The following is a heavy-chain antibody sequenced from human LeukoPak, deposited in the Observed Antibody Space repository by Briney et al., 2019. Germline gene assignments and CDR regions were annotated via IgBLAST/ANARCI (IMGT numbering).Heavy chain of an antibody. CDR3: ARGAPPTSYYYYGVDV. Sequence: SETPSLTCTVSGGSVSSGDYYWSWIRQHPGKGLEWIGYIYYSGSTYYNPSLKSRVTISVDKSKKQFSLKLSSVTAADTAVYYCARGAPPTSYYYYGVDVWGQGTTVTVSS. J-gene: IGHJ6*02. V-gene: IGHV4-31*03. CDR2: IYYSGST. CDR1: GGSVSSGDYY.